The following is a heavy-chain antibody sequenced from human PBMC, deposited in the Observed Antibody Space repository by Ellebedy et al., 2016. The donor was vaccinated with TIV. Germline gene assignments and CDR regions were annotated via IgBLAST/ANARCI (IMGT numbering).Heavy chain of an antibody. CDR2: ISGSGGST. J-gene: IGHJ6*03. CDR1: GFTFSSYA. Sequence: GGSLRLXXAASGFTFSSYAMSWVRQAPGKGLEWVSAISGSGGSTYYADSVKGRFTISRDNAKNSLYLQMNSLRAEDTAVYYCAKAYYDFWSGYYPGHYYMDVWGKGTTVTVSS. CDR3: AKAYYDFWSGYYPGHYYMDV. D-gene: IGHD3-3*01. V-gene: IGHV3-23*01.